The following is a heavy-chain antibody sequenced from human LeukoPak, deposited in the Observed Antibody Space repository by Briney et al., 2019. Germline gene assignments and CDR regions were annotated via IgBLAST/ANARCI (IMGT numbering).Heavy chain of an antibody. CDR1: GGSFSGYY. V-gene: IGHV4-34*01. Sequence: PSETLSLTCAVYGGSFSGYYWSWIRQPPGKGLEWIGEINHSGSTNYNPSLKSRVTISVDTSKNQFSLKLSSVTAADTAVYYCAKASGLTTVGHHAFDIWGQGTMVTVSS. J-gene: IGHJ3*02. CDR3: AKASGLTTVGHHAFDI. D-gene: IGHD4-4*01. CDR2: INHSGST.